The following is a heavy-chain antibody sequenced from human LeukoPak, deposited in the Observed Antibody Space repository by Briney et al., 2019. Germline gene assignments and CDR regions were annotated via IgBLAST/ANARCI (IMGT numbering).Heavy chain of an antibody. J-gene: IGHJ4*01. CDR1: GFTFSSYG. CDR3: ARSLPDSSGYYYDY. V-gene: IGHV3-33*01. Sequence: PVRSLRLSCAASGFTFSSYGMHWVRQAPGKGLDWVAVIWYDGTTKYYADSVKGRFTISRDNSKTTLYLQMNSLRAEDTAVYYCARSLPDSSGYYYDYWGQGTLVTVSS. D-gene: IGHD3-22*01. CDR2: IWYDGTTK.